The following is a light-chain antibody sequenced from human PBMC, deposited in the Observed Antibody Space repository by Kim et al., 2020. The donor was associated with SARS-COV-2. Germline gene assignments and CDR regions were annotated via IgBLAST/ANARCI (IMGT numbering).Light chain of an antibody. V-gene: IGKV1-12*01. CDR3: QQSYSLPPT. CDR2: AAS. CDR1: AGISNW. Sequence: ATVGDSVTMTCRASAGISNWLAWYQQKPGKAPNLLIYAASDLQSEVPSRFSGSGSGTVFTLTINSLQPEDIGTYFCQQSYSLPPTFGPGTKVDIK. J-gene: IGKJ3*01.